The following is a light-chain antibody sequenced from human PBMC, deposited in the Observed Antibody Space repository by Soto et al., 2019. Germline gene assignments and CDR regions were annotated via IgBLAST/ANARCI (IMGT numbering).Light chain of an antibody. J-gene: IGKJ3*01. CDR2: DAS. CDR1: QXISNH. Sequence: DIQLTQSPSSLSASVGDRVTITCQASQXISNHLNCYQQKPGKAPNLLIYDASDLETGVPSRFSGGGSGTFFSFTINSLQPEDIATYYCQKHDGVPLFGPGTKVEIK. CDR3: QKHDGVPL. V-gene: IGKV1-33*01.